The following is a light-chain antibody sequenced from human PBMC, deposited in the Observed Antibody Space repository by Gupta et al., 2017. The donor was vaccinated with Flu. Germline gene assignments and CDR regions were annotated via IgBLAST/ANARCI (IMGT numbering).Light chain of an antibody. Sequence: ITISCTGTSSDIGSYDLVPWYHQYPGKAPLVVIYEVTKRPSRVPDRFSGSKSGNTASLTISGLQPEDEGVYYCCSYEGGTSVVFGGGTELTVL. CDR1: SSDIGSYDL. J-gene: IGLJ2*01. V-gene: IGLV2-23*02. CDR2: EVT. CDR3: CSYEGGTSVV.